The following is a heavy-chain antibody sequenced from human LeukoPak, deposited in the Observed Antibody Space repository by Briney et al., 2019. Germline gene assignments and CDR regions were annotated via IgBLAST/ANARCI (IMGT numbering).Heavy chain of an antibody. CDR3: AGSIAARLDY. J-gene: IGHJ4*02. CDR2: INHSGST. D-gene: IGHD6-6*01. Sequence: SETLSLTCAVYGGSFNGYYWSWIRQPPGKGLEWIGEINHSGSTNYNPSLKSRVTISVDTSKNQFSLKLSSVTAADTAVYYCAGSIAARLDYWGQGTLVTVSS. V-gene: IGHV4-34*01. CDR1: GGSFNGYY.